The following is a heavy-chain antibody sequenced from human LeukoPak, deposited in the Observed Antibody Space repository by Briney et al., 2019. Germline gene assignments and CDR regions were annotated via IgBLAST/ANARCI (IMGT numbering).Heavy chain of an antibody. CDR1: GYTYRHYD. D-gene: IGHD6-25*01. CDR3: ARSIAADATTFGY. Sequence: GVPLRLPCAASGYTYRHYDMIGTPQSPGKALEGVSYINSSGSTIYYPHSVKGRFIIYRDNAKNSLYLQMNRVRDEDTAVYYCARSIAADATTFGYWGQGTLVIVFS. V-gene: IGHV3-11*01. CDR2: INSSGSTI. J-gene: IGHJ4*02.